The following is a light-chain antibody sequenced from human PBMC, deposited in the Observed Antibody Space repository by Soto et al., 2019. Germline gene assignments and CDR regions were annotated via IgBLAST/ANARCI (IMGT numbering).Light chain of an antibody. Sequence: QSVLTQPPSASGSPGQSVTISCTGTSSDVGGYNYVSWYQQHPGKAPKLMIYEVNKRPSGVPDRFSGSKSGNAASLTVSGLQAEDEADYYCSSYAGRNTYVVFGGGTKLTVL. J-gene: IGLJ2*01. V-gene: IGLV2-8*01. CDR1: SSDVGGYNY. CDR3: SSYAGRNTYVV. CDR2: EVN.